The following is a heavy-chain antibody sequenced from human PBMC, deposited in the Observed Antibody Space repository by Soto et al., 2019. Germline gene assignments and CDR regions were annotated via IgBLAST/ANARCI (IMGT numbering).Heavy chain of an antibody. V-gene: IGHV4-59*01. CDR2: IYYRGST. Sequence: ETLPLSCAVGDNSITGCHWNWIGQHLGKPLEWIGYIYYRGSTNYTPSLQSRLTSSVDTSKNQTFLRLNSVTAADTAVYYCASSAIVGREVNTWFDPWGQGILVTVSS. CDR1: DNSITGCH. J-gene: IGHJ5*02. CDR3: ASSAIVGREVNTWFDP. D-gene: IGHD1-26*01.